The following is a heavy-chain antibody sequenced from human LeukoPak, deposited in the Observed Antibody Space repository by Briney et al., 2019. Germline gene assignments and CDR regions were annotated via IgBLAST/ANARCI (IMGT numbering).Heavy chain of an antibody. Sequence: GASVKVSCKASGYTFTGYYMHWVRQAPGQGLEWMGWINPNSGGTNYAQKFQGRVTMTRDTSISTAYMELSRLRSDDTAVYYCARARIQRTSGEGLGPYGMDVWGQGTTVTVSS. V-gene: IGHV1-2*02. CDR3: ARARIQRTSGEGLGPYGMDV. CDR2: INPNSGGT. D-gene: IGHD5-18*01. CDR1: GYTFTGYY. J-gene: IGHJ6*02.